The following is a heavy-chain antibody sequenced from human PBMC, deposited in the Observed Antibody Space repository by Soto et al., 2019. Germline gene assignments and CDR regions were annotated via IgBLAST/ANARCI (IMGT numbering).Heavy chain of an antibody. CDR1: GYTFTSYG. J-gene: IGHJ4*02. D-gene: IGHD6-6*01. CDR3: ARDLPGLAARHGLVQTFDY. V-gene: IGHV1-18*01. Sequence: QVQLVQSGAEVKKPGASVKVSCKASGYTFTSYGITWVRQAPGQVLEWMGWISAYNGNTNYAQKLQGRVTMTTDTSTSTAYMELRSLRSDDTAVYYCARDLPGLAARHGLVQTFDYWGQGTLVTVSS. CDR2: ISAYNGNT.